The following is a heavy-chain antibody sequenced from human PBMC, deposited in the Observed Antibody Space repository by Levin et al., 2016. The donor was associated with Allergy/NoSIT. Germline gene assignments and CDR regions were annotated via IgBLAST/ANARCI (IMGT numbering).Heavy chain of an antibody. CDR3: ARDLYPGAFYYFGL. V-gene: IGHV3-30*04. D-gene: IGHD1-26*01. Sequence: WIRQPPGKGLEWVAVISYDGSNKYYADSVKGRFTISRDNSKNTLYLQMNSLRPEDTAVYYCARDLYPGAFYYFGLLGPGNPGHRLL. J-gene: IGHJ4*02. CDR2: ISYDGSNK.